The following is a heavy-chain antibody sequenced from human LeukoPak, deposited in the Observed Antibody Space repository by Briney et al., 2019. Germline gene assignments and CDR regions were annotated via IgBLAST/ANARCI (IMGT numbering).Heavy chain of an antibody. CDR2: ISAYNGNT. CDR3: TVTSKGVCGY. D-gene: IGHD4-17*01. CDR1: SYTFTIYG. Sequence: GASVNVSCKASSYTFTIYGISWVRQAPGQGLEWMGWISAYNGNTNYAQKLQGRVTMTTDTSTSTAYMELRSLRSDDTAVYYCTVTSKGVCGYWGQGTLVTVSS. V-gene: IGHV1-18*01. J-gene: IGHJ4*02.